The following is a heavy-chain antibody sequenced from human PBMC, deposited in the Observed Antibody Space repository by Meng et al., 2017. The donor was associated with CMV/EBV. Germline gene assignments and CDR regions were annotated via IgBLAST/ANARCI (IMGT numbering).Heavy chain of an antibody. CDR2: IYTSGST. CDR3: ARVLRWNGVIDY. J-gene: IGHJ4*02. D-gene: IGHD4-23*01. V-gene: IGHV4-4*07. CDR1: GGSIRSYY. Sequence: GHLHESGPGLVKPSEPLSLTCTVSGGSIRSYYWRWIRQPAGKGLEWIGRIYTSGSTNYNPSLKSRVTMSVDTSKNQFSLKLSSVTAADTAVYYCARVLRWNGVIDYWGQGTLVTVSS.